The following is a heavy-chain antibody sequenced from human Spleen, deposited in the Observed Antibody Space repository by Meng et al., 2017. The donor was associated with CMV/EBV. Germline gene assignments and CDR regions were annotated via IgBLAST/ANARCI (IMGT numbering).Heavy chain of an antibody. Sequence: SETLSLTCAVYGGSFSGYYWSWIRQTPGKGLEWIGEINHSGSTNYNPSLKSRVTISVDTSKNQFSLKLSSVTAADTAVYYGARGGAVAGTGTDYWGQGTLVTVSS. J-gene: IGHJ4*02. D-gene: IGHD6-19*01. CDR1: GGSFSGYY. CDR2: INHSGST. V-gene: IGHV4-34*01. CDR3: ARGGAVAGTGTDY.